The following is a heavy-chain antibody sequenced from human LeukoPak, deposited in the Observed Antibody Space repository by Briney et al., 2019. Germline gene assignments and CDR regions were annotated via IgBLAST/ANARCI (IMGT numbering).Heavy chain of an antibody. V-gene: IGHV3-21*01. Sequence: SGGSLRLSCAASGFTFSSYSMNWVRQAPGKGLEWVSSISSSSSYISYADSVKGRFTISRDNAKNSLYLQMNSLRAEDTAVYYCAQSSGPMDVWGQGTTVTVSS. CDR3: AQSSGPMDV. J-gene: IGHJ6*02. CDR1: GFTFSSYS. CDR2: ISSSSSYI. D-gene: IGHD3-10*01.